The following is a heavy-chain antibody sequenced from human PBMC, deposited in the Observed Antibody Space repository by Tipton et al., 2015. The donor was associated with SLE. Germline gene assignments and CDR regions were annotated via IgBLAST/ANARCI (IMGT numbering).Heavy chain of an antibody. J-gene: IGHJ4*02. CDR2: IYYSGST. V-gene: IGHV4-59*01. CDR3: ARVAAGTGDDY. D-gene: IGHD6-19*01. Sequence: TLSLTCTVSGGSISTYSWSWIRQPPGKGLEWIGYIYYSGSTNYNRSLKSRVTISVDTSKNQFSLKLSSVTAADTAVYYCARVAAGTGDDYWGQGTLVTVSS. CDR1: GGSISTYS.